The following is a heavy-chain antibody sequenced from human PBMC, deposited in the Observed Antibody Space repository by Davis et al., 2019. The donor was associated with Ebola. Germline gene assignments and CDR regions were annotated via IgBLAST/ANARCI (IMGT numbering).Heavy chain of an antibody. CDR3: ARVPSRDCSAGSCYRDY. J-gene: IGHJ4*02. CDR2: INPGGGST. D-gene: IGHD2-15*01. V-gene: IGHV1-46*03. Sequence: ASVKVSCKASEYTFTNYYVHWVRQAPGQGLEWMGIINPGGGSTSYAQKFQGRVTMTSDTSTSTVYMELSSLRSEDTAVYYCARVPSRDCSAGSCYRDYWGQGTLVTVAS. CDR1: EYTFTNYY.